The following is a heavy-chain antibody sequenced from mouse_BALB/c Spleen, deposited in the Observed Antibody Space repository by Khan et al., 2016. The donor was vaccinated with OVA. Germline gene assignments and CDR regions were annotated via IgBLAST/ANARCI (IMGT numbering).Heavy chain of an antibody. D-gene: IGHD2-2*01. CDR3: ASGYGYRWYFDV. Sequence: QIQLVQSGPELKKPGETVRISCKASGYTFTTAGMQWVQKMPGKGLKWIGWINTHSGVPKYAEDFKGRFAFSLETSASTAYLQITNLKNEDTATYFCASGYGYRWYFDVWGAGTTVTVSS. CDR1: GYTFTTAG. J-gene: IGHJ1*01. V-gene: IGHV9-4*02. CDR2: INTHSGVP.